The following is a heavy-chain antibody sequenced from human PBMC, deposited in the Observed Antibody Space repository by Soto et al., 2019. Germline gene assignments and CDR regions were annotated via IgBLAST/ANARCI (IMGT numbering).Heavy chain of an antibody. Sequence: GSLRLSCAASGFTFSSYEMNWVRQAPGKGLEWVSYISSSGSTIYYADSVKGRFTISRDNAKNSLYLQMNSLRAEDTAVYYCARESYQLLLYLDYWGQGTLVTRLL. J-gene: IGHJ4*02. D-gene: IGHD2-2*01. CDR2: ISSSGSTI. CDR3: ARESYQLLLYLDY. CDR1: GFTFSSYE. V-gene: IGHV3-48*03.